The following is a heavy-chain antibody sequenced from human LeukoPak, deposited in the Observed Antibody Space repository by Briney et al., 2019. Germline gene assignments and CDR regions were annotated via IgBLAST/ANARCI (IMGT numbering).Heavy chain of an antibody. CDR2: INWNGGST. Sequence: PGGSLRLSCAASGFTFSSHWMHWARQAPGKGLGWVSGINWNGGSTGYADSVKGRFTISRDNAKNSLYLQMNSLRAEDTALYCCARGLLRYFDWLPACFDYWGQGTLVTVSS. D-gene: IGHD3-9*01. J-gene: IGHJ4*02. CDR1: GFTFSSHW. CDR3: ARGLLRYFDWLPACFDY. V-gene: IGHV3-20*04.